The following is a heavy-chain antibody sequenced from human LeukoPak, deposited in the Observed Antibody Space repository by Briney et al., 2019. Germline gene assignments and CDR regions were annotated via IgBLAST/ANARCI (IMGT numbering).Heavy chain of an antibody. V-gene: IGHV1-46*01. D-gene: IGHD3-22*01. J-gene: IGHJ4*02. Sequence: ASVTVSCKASGYTFTSYYMHWVRQAPGQGLEWMGIINPSGDSTRYAQKFQGRVTMTRDTSMSTVYMELSSLRSEDTAVYYCARDGNYYDSSGYYYFDYWGQGTLVTVSS. CDR2: INPSGDST. CDR1: GYTFTSYY. CDR3: ARDGNYYDSSGYYYFDY.